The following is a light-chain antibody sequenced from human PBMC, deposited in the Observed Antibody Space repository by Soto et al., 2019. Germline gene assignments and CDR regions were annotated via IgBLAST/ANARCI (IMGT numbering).Light chain of an antibody. Sequence: DIVLTQSQATLSLSPGERATLSWRASQSVSSHYLAWCPHRPGQAPRLLIYDASSRATVIPDRFSGNWSGTDFTPTLSRLEPEEVAVDYFQPRGSSPPTFGQRAKV. V-gene: IGKV3-20*01. CDR3: QPRGSSPPT. J-gene: IGKJ1*01. CDR2: DAS. CDR1: QSVSSHY.